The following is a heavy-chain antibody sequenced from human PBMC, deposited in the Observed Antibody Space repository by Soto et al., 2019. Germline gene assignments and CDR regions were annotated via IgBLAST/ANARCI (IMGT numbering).Heavy chain of an antibody. D-gene: IGHD2-2*01. Sequence: SETLSLTCTVSGGSISSYYWCGSRQPAGKGLEGIGRVYANGSTNYSPSLKSRVNMSLDTSKNQFFLKLSSLTAADTAVYYGARDCSTSSCYNAGSYYYYGMDVWGQGTTVTVSS. CDR3: ARDCSTSSCYNAGSYYYYGMDV. V-gene: IGHV4-4*07. J-gene: IGHJ6*02. CDR2: VYANGST. CDR1: GGSISSYY.